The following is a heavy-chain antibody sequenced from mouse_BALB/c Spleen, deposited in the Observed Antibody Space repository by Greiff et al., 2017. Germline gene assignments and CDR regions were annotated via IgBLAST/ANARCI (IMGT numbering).Heavy chain of an antibody. CDR3: AREDGYDGFAD. CDR2: ISYDGSN. D-gene: IGHD2-2*01. V-gene: IGHV3-6*02. J-gene: IGHJ3*01. CDR1: GYSITSGYY. Sequence: EVQLQQSGPGLVKPSQSLSLTCSVTGYSITSGYYWNWIRQFPGNKLEWMGYISYDGSNNYNPSLKNRISITRDTSKNQFFLKLNSVTTEDTATYYCAREDGYDGFADWGQGTLVTVSA.